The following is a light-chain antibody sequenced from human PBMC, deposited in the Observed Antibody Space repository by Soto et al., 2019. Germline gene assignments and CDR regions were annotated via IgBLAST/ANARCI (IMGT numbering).Light chain of an antibody. J-gene: IGLJ3*02. V-gene: IGLV1-44*01. CDR2: SHN. Sequence: QSVVTQPPSASGTPGQRVTSSCSGSSSNIGSDAVNWYQQLPGTAPKLLIYSHNQRPSGVPDRFSGSKSGTSASLAISGLQSEDEADYYCAAWDDSVNGPVFGGGTKVTVL. CDR1: SSNIGSDA. CDR3: AAWDDSVNGPV.